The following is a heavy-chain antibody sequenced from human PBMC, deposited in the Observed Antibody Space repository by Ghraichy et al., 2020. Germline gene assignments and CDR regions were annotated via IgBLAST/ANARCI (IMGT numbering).Heavy chain of an antibody. CDR3: ARSPNTGILGYFDSIDYFDY. CDR1: GFTFSSYG. V-gene: IGHV3-33*01. CDR2: IWYDGSNK. Sequence: GGSLRLSCAASGFTFSSYGMHWVRQAPGKGLEWVAVIWYDGSNKYYADSVKGRFTISRDNSKNTLYLQMNSLRAEDTAVYYCARSPNTGILGYFDSIDYFDYWGQGTLVTVSS. J-gene: IGHJ4*02. D-gene: IGHD3-9*01.